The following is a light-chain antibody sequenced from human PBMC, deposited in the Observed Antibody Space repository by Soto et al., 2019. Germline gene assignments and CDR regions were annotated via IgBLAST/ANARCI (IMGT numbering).Light chain of an antibody. CDR2: RAS. CDR3: QQYNEWPIT. CDR1: QSVSSSY. J-gene: IGKJ5*01. Sequence: EIVLTQSPGTLSLSPGERATLSCRVSQSVSSSYLAWYQQKPGQAPRLLIYRASTRATGISGRFSGSGSGTEFTLTITSLQSEDFAVYYCQQYNEWPITFGQGTRLEIK. V-gene: IGKV3-15*01.